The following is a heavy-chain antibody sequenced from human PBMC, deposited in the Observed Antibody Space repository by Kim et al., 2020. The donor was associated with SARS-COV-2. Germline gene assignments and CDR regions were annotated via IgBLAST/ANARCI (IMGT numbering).Heavy chain of an antibody. D-gene: IGHD2-15*01. CDR1: GGTFSSYA. CDR2: IIPIFGTA. V-gene: IGHV1-69*01. Sequence: SVKVSCKASGGTFSSYAISWVRQAPGQGLEWMGGIIPIFGTANYAQKFQGRVTITADESTSTAYMELSSLRSEDTAVYYCAREDCSGGSCYSDGYGMDVWGQGTTVTVSS. J-gene: IGHJ6*02. CDR3: AREDCSGGSCYSDGYGMDV.